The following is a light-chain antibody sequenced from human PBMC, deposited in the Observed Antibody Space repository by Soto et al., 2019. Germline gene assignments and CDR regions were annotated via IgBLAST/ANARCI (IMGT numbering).Light chain of an antibody. CDR2: AIS. Sequence: QSALTQPASVSGSPGQSIAISCTGTSSDIGGYNYVSWYQQHPGKAPKLLIYAISDRPSGVSNRFSGSKSGNTASLTISGLQAEDEADYYCTSYSSSSTLVVFGGGTKL. CDR1: SSDIGGYNY. J-gene: IGLJ2*01. V-gene: IGLV2-14*01. CDR3: TSYSSSSTLVV.